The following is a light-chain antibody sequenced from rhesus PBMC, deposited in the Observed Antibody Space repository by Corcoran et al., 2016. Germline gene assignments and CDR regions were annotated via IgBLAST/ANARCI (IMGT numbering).Light chain of an antibody. J-gene: IGKJ1*01. Sequence: DIQMTQSPSSLSASVGDKVTITCRASQGISSWLAWYQQNPGKAPKLLSYAASSLQSGVPSRCSGSGAGTGYTLNISSLQPEDFATYYCQHGYNTPWTFGQGTKVEIK. CDR3: QHGYNTPWT. CDR2: AAS. V-gene: IGKV1-18*01. CDR1: QGISSW.